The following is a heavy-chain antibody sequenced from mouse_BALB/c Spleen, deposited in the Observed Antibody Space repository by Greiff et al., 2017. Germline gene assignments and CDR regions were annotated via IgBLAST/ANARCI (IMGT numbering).Heavy chain of an antibody. Sequence: EVQGVESGGGLVQPGGSLKLSCAASGFTFSSYGMSWVRQTPDKRLELVATINSNGGSTYYPDSVKGRFTISRDNAKNTLYLQMSSLKSEDTAMYYCARDPELAYWGQGTLVTVSA. CDR1: GFTFSSYG. CDR3: ARDPELAY. V-gene: IGHV5-6-3*01. J-gene: IGHJ3*01. CDR2: INSNGGST.